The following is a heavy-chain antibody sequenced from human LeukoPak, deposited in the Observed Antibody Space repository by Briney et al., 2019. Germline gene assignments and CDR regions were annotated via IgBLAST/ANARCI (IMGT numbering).Heavy chain of an antibody. V-gene: IGHV1-2*02. Sequence: ASVKVSCKASGSTFTGYNIHWVRQAPGQGLEWMGWINPNSGGTNYAQKFQGRVTMTRDTSISTAYMELSTLRSDDTAVYYCARINTVFGVINNDYWGQGTLATVSS. CDR3: ARINTVFGVINNDY. CDR1: GSTFTGYN. J-gene: IGHJ4*02. CDR2: INPNSGGT. D-gene: IGHD3-3*01.